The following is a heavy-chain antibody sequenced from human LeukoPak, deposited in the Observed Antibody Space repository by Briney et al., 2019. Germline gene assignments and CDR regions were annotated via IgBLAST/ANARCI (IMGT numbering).Heavy chain of an antibody. Sequence: GGSLRLSCAASGFTFSSYSMNWVRQAPGKGLEWVSSISSSSSYIYYADSVKGRFTISRDNAKNSLYLQMNSLRAEDTAAYYRARDLEPSWLRSPGYWGQGTLVTVSS. CDR2: ISSSSSYI. J-gene: IGHJ4*02. V-gene: IGHV3-21*01. CDR1: GFTFSSYS. CDR3: ARDLEPSWLRSPGY. D-gene: IGHD5-12*01.